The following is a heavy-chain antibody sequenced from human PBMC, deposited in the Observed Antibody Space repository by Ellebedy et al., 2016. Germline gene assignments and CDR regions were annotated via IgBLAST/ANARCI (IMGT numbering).Heavy chain of an antibody. Sequence: GGSLRLXXVASGFTFRNFFMSWVRQAPGGGLEWISTISGDGDTTFSADSVKGRFTISRDNSRYTLYLQMDSLTAADTAVYYCVRGGYSSIWYADYWGQGTLVTVSS. CDR3: VRGGYSSIWYADY. J-gene: IGHJ4*02. CDR2: ISGDGDTT. CDR1: GFTFRNFF. V-gene: IGHV3-23*01. D-gene: IGHD6-13*01.